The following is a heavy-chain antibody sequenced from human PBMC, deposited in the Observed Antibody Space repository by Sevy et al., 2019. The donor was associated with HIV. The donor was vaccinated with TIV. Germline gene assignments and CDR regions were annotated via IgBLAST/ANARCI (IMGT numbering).Heavy chain of an antibody. Sequence: GGSLRLSCAASGFTFSSYGMHWVRQAPGKGLEWVAVIWYDGSNKYYADSVKGRFTISRDNSKNTLYLKMNSLRAEETAVYSCARASGWLKAYYFDYWGQGTLVTVSS. D-gene: IGHD5-18*01. CDR1: GFTFSSYG. J-gene: IGHJ4*02. CDR3: ARASGWLKAYYFDY. CDR2: IWYDGSNK. V-gene: IGHV3-33*01.